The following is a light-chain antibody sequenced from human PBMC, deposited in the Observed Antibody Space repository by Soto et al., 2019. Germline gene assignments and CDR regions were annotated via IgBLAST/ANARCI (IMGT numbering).Light chain of an antibody. Sequence: AIQLTQSPSSLSASVGDRVTITCRASQGISSALAWYQQKPGKAPNLLIYDASSLESGAPSRFSGRGSGTDFTLTISRLQPEDFANYYCQQFNSYPLTFGAGTKVAIK. J-gene: IGKJ4*01. CDR1: QGISSA. CDR3: QQFNSYPLT. CDR2: DAS. V-gene: IGKV1-13*02.